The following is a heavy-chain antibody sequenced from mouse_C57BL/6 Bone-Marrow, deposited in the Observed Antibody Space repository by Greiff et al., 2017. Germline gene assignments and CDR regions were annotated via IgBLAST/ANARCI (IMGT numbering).Heavy chain of an antibody. Sequence: QVQLKQSGPELVKPGASVKISCKASGYAFSSSWMNWVKQRPGKGLEWIGRIYPGDGDTNYNGKFKGKATLTAYKSSSTAYMQLSSLPSEGSAVYFCSRGGVTSGYWCQGTTLTVSS. J-gene: IGHJ2*01. CDR1: GYAFSSSW. V-gene: IGHV1-82*01. CDR2: IYPGDGDT. D-gene: IGHD2-2*01. CDR3: SRGGVTSGY.